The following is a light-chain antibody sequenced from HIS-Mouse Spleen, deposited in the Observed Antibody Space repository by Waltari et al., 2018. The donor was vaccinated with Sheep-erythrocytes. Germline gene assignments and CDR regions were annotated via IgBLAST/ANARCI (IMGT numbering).Light chain of an antibody. Sequence: QSALTQPASVSGSPGQSITISCTGTSSDVGSYNLVSWYQQHPGKAPKLMIDEGSKRPAGVSNRASGSRSGNTASLTISGVQAEDEADYSCCSYAGSSTPWVFGGGTKLTVL. V-gene: IGLV2-23*01. CDR1: SSDVGSYNL. CDR2: EGS. CDR3: CSYAGSSTPWV. J-gene: IGLJ3*02.